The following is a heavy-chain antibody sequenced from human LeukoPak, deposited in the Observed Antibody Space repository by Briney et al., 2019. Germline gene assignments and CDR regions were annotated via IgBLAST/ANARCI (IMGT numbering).Heavy chain of an antibody. V-gene: IGHV4-34*01. CDR3: ARGLWGFDP. D-gene: IGHD3-10*01. CDR2: INHSGST. CDR1: GGSFSGYY. Sequence: SSETLSLTCAVYGGSFSGYYWSWIRQPPGKGLEWIGEINHSGSTNYNPSLKSRVTIPVDTSKNQFSLKLSSVTAADTAVYYCARGLWGFDPWGQGTLVTVSS. J-gene: IGHJ5*02.